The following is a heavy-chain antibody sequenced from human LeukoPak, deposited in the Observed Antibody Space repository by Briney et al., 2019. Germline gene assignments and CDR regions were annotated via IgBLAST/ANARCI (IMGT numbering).Heavy chain of an antibody. CDR2: IYYSGST. Sequence: SETLSLTCTVSGGSISSGGYYWSWIRQHPGKCLEWIGYIYYSGSTYYNPSLKSRVTISVDTSKNQFSLKLSSVTAADTAVYYCAAGHCSSTSCSDYYYYMDVWGKGTTVTVSS. D-gene: IGHD2-2*01. J-gene: IGHJ6*03. V-gene: IGHV4-31*03. CDR1: GGSISSGGYY. CDR3: AAGHCSSTSCSDYYYYMDV.